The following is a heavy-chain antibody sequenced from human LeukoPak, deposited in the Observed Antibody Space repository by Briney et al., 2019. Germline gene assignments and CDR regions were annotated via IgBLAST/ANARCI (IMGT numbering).Heavy chain of an antibody. CDR3: ARDRARAYSSSSPLDY. D-gene: IGHD6-6*01. J-gene: IGHJ4*02. CDR1: GHTFTSYG. Sequence: GASVKVSCKASGHTFTSYGISWVRQAPGQGLEWMGWISAYNGNTNYAQKLQGRVTMTTDTSTSTAYMELRSLRSDDTAVYYCARDRARAYSSSSPLDYWGQGTLVTVSS. CDR2: ISAYNGNT. V-gene: IGHV1-18*01.